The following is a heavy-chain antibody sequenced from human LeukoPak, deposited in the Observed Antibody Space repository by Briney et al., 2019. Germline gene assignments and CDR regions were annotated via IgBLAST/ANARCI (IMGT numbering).Heavy chain of an antibody. CDR3: ARDLRYCTNGVCYRAFDI. CDR1: GFTFDDYA. V-gene: IGHV3-9*01. CDR2: ITWNSAYI. Sequence: GGSLRLSCAASGFTFDDYAMHWVRQAPGKGLEWVSGITWNSAYIGYADSVKGRFTISRDNAKNSLYLQMNSLRAEDTAVYYCARDLRYCTNGVCYRAFDIWGQGTMVTVSS. J-gene: IGHJ3*02. D-gene: IGHD2-8*01.